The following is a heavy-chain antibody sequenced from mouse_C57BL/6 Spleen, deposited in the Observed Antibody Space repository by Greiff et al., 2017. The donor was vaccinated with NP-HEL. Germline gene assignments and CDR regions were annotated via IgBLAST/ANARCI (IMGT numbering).Heavy chain of an antibody. CDR2: ISSGSSTI. Sequence: EVQLVESGGGLVKPGGSLKLSCAASGFTFSDYGMHWVRQAPEKGLEWVAYISSGSSTIYYADTVKGRFTISRDNAKNTLFLQMTSLRSEDTAMYYGARPGHDYDVFYAMDYWGQGTSVTVSS. J-gene: IGHJ4*01. V-gene: IGHV5-17*01. CDR3: ARPGHDYDVFYAMDY. D-gene: IGHD2-4*01. CDR1: GFTFSDYG.